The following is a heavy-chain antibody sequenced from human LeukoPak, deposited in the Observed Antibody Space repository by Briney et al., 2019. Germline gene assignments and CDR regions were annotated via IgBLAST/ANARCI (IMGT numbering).Heavy chain of an antibody. J-gene: IGHJ4*02. CDR2: IIPIFGTA. Sequence: SVKVSCKASGGTFSSYAISWVRQAPGQGLEWMGGIIPIFGTANYAQKFQSRVTITTDESTSTAYMELSSLRSEDTAVYYCAHGSYGPGSFDYWGQGTLVTVSS. V-gene: IGHV1-69*05. CDR3: AHGSYGPGSFDY. CDR1: GGTFSSYA. D-gene: IGHD5-18*01.